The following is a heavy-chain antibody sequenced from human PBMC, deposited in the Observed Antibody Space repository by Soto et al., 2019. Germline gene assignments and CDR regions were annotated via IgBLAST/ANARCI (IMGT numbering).Heavy chain of an antibody. Sequence: GGSLRLSCAASGFIFAGYGMHWVRQAPGKGLEWVAIIWYDGRLTYYGDSVRGRFTISRDNSKNTLYLQMNSLREDDTAFYYCARAVAHDDTNYIAFDYWGQGTLVTVSS. CDR2: IWYDGRLT. D-gene: IGHD4-4*01. CDR1: GFIFAGYG. V-gene: IGHV3-33*01. CDR3: ARAVAHDDTNYIAFDY. J-gene: IGHJ4*02.